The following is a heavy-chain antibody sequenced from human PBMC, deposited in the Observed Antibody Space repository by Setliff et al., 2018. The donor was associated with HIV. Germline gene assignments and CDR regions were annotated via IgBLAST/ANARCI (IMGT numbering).Heavy chain of an antibody. CDR1: GGSFSGYY. D-gene: IGHD3-16*01. CDR2: SDHSGST. CDR3: ARDLHQPGYFYYVDV. J-gene: IGHJ6*04. Sequence: SETLSLTCAVYGGSFSGYYWSWIRQPPGKGLEWIGESDHSGSTNYNPSLKSRVTISLDTSKNQFSLKLSSVTAADTAVYYCARDLHQPGYFYYVDVWGKGTAVTVSS. V-gene: IGHV4-34*01.